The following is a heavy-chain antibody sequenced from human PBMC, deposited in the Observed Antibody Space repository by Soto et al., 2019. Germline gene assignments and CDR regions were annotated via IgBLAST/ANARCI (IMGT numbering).Heavy chain of an antibody. CDR3: ASAVRSWFYFDY. CDR2: IYYSGST. Sequence: PSETLSLTCTVSGGSISSSSYYWGWIRQPPGKGLEWIGSIYYSGSTYYNPSLKSRVTISVDTSKNQFSLKLSSVTAADTAVYYCASAVRSWFYFDYWGQGTLVTVSS. J-gene: IGHJ4*02. D-gene: IGHD6-13*01. V-gene: IGHV4-39*01. CDR1: GGSISSSSYY.